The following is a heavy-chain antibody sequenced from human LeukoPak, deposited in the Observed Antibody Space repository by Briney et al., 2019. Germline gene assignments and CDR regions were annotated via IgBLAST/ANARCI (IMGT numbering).Heavy chain of an antibody. CDR3: AKSGYYYYMDV. Sequence: GGSLRLSCAASGFTFDDYTMHWVRQVPGKGLEWVSLISWDGDSSSYVDSVEGRFTISRDNSNNSVYLQMNSLRTEDTALYYCAKSGYYYYMDVWGKGTTVTVSS. V-gene: IGHV3-43*01. J-gene: IGHJ6*03. CDR2: ISWDGDSS. CDR1: GFTFDDYT. D-gene: IGHD6-25*01.